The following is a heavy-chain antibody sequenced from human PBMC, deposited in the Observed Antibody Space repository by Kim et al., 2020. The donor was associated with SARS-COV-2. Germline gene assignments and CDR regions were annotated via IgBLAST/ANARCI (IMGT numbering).Heavy chain of an antibody. CDR2: ISSSSSYI. CDR3: ARDGLEYYYDSSGYYSHFDY. CDR1: GFTFSSYS. Sequence: GGSLRLSCAASGFTFSSYSMNWVRQAPGKGLEWVSSISSSSSYIYYADSVKGRFTISRDNAKNSLYLQMNSLRAEDTAVYYCARDGLEYYYDSSGYYSHFDYWGQGTLVTVSS. V-gene: IGHV3-21*01. J-gene: IGHJ4*02. D-gene: IGHD3-22*01.